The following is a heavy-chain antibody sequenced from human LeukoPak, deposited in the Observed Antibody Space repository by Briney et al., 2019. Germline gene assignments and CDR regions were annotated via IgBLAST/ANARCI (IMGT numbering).Heavy chain of an antibody. V-gene: IGHV4-34*01. CDR3: ARGQVFGLAAANDY. CDR1: GGSFSGYY. Sequence: SETLSLTCAVYGGSFSGYYWSWIRQPPGKGLEWIGEINHSGSTNYNPSLKSRVTISVDTSKNQFFLKLSSVTAADTAVYYCARGQVFGLAAANDYWGQGTLVTVSS. CDR2: INHSGST. J-gene: IGHJ4*02. D-gene: IGHD6-13*01.